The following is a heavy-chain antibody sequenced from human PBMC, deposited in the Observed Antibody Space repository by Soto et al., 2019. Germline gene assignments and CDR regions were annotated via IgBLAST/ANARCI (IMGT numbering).Heavy chain of an antibody. V-gene: IGHV3-21*01. CDR1: GFTFSSYS. D-gene: IGHD6-13*01. CDR3: ARAIAAAAVDF. J-gene: IGHJ4*02. Sequence: GGSLRLSCAASGFTFSSYSMNWVRQAPGKGLEWVSSISSSSSYIYYADSVKGRFTISRDNAKNSLYLQMNSLRAEDTAVYYCARAIAAAAVDFWGQGTLVTVSS. CDR2: ISSSSSYI.